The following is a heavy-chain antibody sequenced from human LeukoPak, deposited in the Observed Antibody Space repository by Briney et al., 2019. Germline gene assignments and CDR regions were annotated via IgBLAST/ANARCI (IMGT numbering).Heavy chain of an antibody. CDR2: IYHSGST. V-gene: IGHV4-30-2*01. D-gene: IGHD3-22*01. CDR1: GGSISSYS. J-gene: IGHJ4*02. Sequence: LSLTCTVSGGSISSYSWSWIRQPPGKGLEWIGYIYHSGSTYYNPSLKSRVTISVDRSKNQFSLKLSSVTAADTAVYYCARGLGYSAFDYWGQGTLVTVSS. CDR3: ARGLGYSAFDY.